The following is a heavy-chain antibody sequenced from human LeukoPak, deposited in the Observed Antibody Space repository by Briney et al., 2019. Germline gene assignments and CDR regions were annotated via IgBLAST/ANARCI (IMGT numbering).Heavy chain of an antibody. V-gene: IGHV1-2*06. Sequence: ASVKVSRKASGYTFTGYYMHWVRQAPGQGLEWMGRINPNSGGTNYAQKFQGRVTMTRDTSISTAYMELSRLRSDDTAVYYCARVSAVAGGYFDYWGQGTLVTVSS. CDR1: GYTFTGYY. CDR3: ARVSAVAGGYFDY. D-gene: IGHD6-19*01. J-gene: IGHJ4*02. CDR2: INPNSGGT.